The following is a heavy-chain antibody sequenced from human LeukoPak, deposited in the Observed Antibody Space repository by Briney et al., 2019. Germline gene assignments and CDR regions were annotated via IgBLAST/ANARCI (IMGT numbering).Heavy chain of an antibody. J-gene: IGHJ6*02. Sequence: GRSLRLSCAASGFTFSSYGMHWVRQAPGKGLEWVAVISYDGSNKYYADSVKGRFTISRDNSKNTLYLQMNSLRAEDTAVYYCAKDLTMIVVTPDGMDVWGQGTTVTVSS. V-gene: IGHV3-30*18. CDR3: AKDLTMIVVTPDGMDV. D-gene: IGHD3-22*01. CDR1: GFTFSSYG. CDR2: ISYDGSNK.